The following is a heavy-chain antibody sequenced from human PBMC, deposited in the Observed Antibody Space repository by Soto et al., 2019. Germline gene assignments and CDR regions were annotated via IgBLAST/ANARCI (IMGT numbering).Heavy chain of an antibody. CDR1: GFTFSSYI. D-gene: IGHD2-15*01. CDR3: ARDDDCSGGSCYKEYYYYGMDV. Sequence: GGSLILSCAASGFTFSSYIMNWVRQAPGKGLEWVSYISSSSTIYYADSVKGRFTISRDNAKNSLYLQMNSLRDEDTAVYYCARDDDCSGGSCYKEYYYYGMDVWGQGTTVTVSS. V-gene: IGHV3-48*02. CDR2: ISSSSTI. J-gene: IGHJ6*02.